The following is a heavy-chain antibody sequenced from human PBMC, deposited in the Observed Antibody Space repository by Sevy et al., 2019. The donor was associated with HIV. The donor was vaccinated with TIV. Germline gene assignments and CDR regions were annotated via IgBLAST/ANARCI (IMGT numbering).Heavy chain of an antibody. V-gene: IGHV4-39*01. CDR1: GGSISSSSYY. J-gene: IGHJ3*02. CDR3: ASQPTSSGSSWYVDDAFDI. D-gene: IGHD6-13*01. Sequence: SETLSLTCTVSGGSISSSSYYWGWIRQPPGKGLEWIGSIYYSGSTYYNPSLKSRVTISVGTSKNQFSLKLSSVTAADTAVYYCASQPTSSGSSWYVDDAFDIWGQGTMVTVSS. CDR2: IYYSGST.